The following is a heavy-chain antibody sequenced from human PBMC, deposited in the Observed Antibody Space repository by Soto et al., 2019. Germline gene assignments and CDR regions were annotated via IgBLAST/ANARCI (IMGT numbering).Heavy chain of an antibody. D-gene: IGHD2-15*01. V-gene: IGHV4-39*01. Sequence: SETMCVTWTVAEGTIGSGGDCWSWIRKNPGKGLEWIGTIHESENTYYNPSLLSRVTISGDTSKNEFSLRLASVTAANTVFYYCASLNVYCLTTNGNAYYVRHFWGNGPTVTASP. CDR3: ASLNVYCLTTNGNAYYVRHF. CDR2: IHESENT. CDR1: EGTIGSGGDC. J-gene: IGHJ6*04.